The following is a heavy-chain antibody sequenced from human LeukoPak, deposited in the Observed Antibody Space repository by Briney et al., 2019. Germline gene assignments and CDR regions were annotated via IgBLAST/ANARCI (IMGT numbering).Heavy chain of an antibody. V-gene: IGHV3-7*03. CDR1: GFTFSSYW. J-gene: IGHJ5*02. Sequence: GGSLRPSCAASGFTFSSYWMSWVRQAPGKGLEWVANIKQDGSEKYYVDSVKGRFTISRDNAKNSLYLQMNSLRAEDTAVYYCAREYYDSSGYNWFDPWGQGTLVTVSS. D-gene: IGHD3-22*01. CDR2: IKQDGSEK. CDR3: AREYYDSSGYNWFDP.